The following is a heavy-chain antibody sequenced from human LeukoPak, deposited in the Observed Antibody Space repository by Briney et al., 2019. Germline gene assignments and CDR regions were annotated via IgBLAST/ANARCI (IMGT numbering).Heavy chain of an antibody. CDR3: ARNGYSSSWYGGHDPYYGMDV. CDR1: GFIFSSYS. D-gene: IGHD6-13*01. Sequence: GGSLRLSCAASGFIFSSYSMNWVRQAPVKGLEWVSSISSSSSYIYYADSVKGRFTISRDNAKNSLYLQMNSLRAEDTAVYYCARNGYSSSWYGGHDPYYGMDVWGQGTTVTVSS. J-gene: IGHJ6*02. CDR2: ISSSSSYI. V-gene: IGHV3-21*01.